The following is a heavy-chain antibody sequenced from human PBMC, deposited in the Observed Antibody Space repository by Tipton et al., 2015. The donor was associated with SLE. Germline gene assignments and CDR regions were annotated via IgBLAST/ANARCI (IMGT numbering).Heavy chain of an antibody. Sequence: TLSLTCTVSGDSISSSSYYWGWIRQPPGKGLEWIGTMSYSGSTYYNPSLKSRVTISVDTSKNQFSLKLNSVTAADTAVYYCARGSGRYSSSWYFFYYYMDVWGKGTTVTVSS. CDR1: GDSISSSSYY. D-gene: IGHD6-13*01. CDR2: MSYSGST. V-gene: IGHV4-39*07. J-gene: IGHJ6*03. CDR3: ARGSGRYSSSWYFFYYYMDV.